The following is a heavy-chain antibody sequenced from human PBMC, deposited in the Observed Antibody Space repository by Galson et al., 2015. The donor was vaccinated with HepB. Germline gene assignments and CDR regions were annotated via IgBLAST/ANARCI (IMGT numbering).Heavy chain of an antibody. J-gene: IGHJ3*02. CDR1: GGTFSSYA. CDR2: IIPIFGTA. CDR3: ARARRVYSSSSSNAFDI. D-gene: IGHD6-6*01. Sequence: SCKASGGTFSSYAISWVRQAPGQGLEWMGGIIPIFGTANYAQKFQGRVTITADESTSTAYMELSSLRSEDTAVYYCARARRVYSSSSSNAFDIWGQGTMVTVSS. V-gene: IGHV1-69*01.